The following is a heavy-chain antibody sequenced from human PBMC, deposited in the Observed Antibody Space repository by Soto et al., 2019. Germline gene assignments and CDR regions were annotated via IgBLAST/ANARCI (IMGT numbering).Heavy chain of an antibody. Sequence: GGSLNLSCAASVFTFSSYAMGWVRQAPGKGLEWVSAISGSGSYTYYADSVKGRFTISRDTSQNTLYLQMNSLRADDTAIYYCARWSYLDYWGQGTRVTVSS. V-gene: IGHV3-23*01. CDR2: ISGSGSYT. CDR1: VFTFSSYA. J-gene: IGHJ4*02. D-gene: IGHD3-3*01. CDR3: ARWSYLDY.